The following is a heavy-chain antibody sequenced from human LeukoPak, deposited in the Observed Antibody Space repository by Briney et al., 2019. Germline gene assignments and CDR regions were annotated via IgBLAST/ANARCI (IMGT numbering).Heavy chain of an antibody. J-gene: IGHJ3*02. CDR2: IYSGGDT. Sequence: GGSLRLSCAASGFTVSSNYMSWVRQAPGKGLEWVSVIYSGGDTYYADSVRGRFTVSRDNSKNTLYLQMNSLRVDDTAVYYCAKVRYFGPSAFDIWGQGTMVTVSS. CDR1: GFTVSSNY. D-gene: IGHD3-9*01. CDR3: AKVRYFGPSAFDI. V-gene: IGHV3-53*01.